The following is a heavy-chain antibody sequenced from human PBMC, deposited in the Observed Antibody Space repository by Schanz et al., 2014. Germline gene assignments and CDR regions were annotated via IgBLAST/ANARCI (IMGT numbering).Heavy chain of an antibody. CDR3: ASSGAGYSSSWDFDY. D-gene: IGHD6-13*01. CDR1: GYTFTDYG. CDR2: ISPYNGNT. V-gene: IGHV1-18*01. Sequence: QVQVVQSGAEVKKPGASVKVSCKASGYTFTDYGISWVRQAPGQGLEWMGWISPYNGNTNYAQKLQGRVTMTADTSTSTVYMELSSLRSEDTAVYYCASSGAGYSSSWDFDYWGQGTLVTVSS. J-gene: IGHJ4*02.